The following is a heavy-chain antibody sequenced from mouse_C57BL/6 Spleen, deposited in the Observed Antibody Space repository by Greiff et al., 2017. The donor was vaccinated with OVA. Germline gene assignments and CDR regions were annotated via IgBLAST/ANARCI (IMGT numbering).Heavy chain of an antibody. D-gene: IGHD2-2*01. Sequence: LQQSGPELVKPGASVKISCKASGYSFTDYNMNWVKQSNGKSLEWIGVINPNYGTTSYNQKFNGKVTLTVDHSSSTAYMQLNSLTSEDSAVEYGARSTMVTTKGFDDWGQGTTLTVSS. V-gene: IGHV1-39*01. CDR2: INPNYGTT. J-gene: IGHJ2*01. CDR3: ARSTMVTTKGFDD. CDR1: GYSFTDYN.